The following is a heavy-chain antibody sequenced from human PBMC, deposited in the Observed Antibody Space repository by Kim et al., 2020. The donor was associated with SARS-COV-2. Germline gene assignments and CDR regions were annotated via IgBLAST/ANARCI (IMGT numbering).Heavy chain of an antibody. J-gene: IGHJ4*02. CDR3: ARGGVAVAGTLIYY. V-gene: IGHV1-3*01. Sequence: SQKFQGRVTITRDTSASTAYMELSSLRSEDTAVYYCARGGVAVAGTLIYYWGQGTLVTVSS. D-gene: IGHD6-19*01.